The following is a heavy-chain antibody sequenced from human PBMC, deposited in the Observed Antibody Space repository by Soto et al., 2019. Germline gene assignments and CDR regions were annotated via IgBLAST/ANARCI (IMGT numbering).Heavy chain of an antibody. Sequence: SETLSLTCTVSHGSITSGDYFWAWIRQPPGKGLEFIGSVHSSGGTYYSPSLKSRASISIDKSRNQFSLKLTSVNAGDTAVYFCASVVVGATRQTGSDHWGQGTLVPVSS. V-gene: IGHV4-39*01. D-gene: IGHD2-15*01. J-gene: IGHJ4*02. CDR3: ASVVVGATRQTGSDH. CDR2: VHSSGGT. CDR1: HGSITSGDYF.